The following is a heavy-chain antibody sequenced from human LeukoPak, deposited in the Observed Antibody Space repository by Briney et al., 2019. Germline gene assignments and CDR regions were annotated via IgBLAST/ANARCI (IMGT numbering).Heavy chain of an antibody. CDR1: GVTFSSYT. CDR2: ISSLGVST. V-gene: IGHV3-23*01. J-gene: IGHJ6*03. D-gene: IGHD2-2*01. Sequence: GGSLRLSCADSGVTFSSYTMNWVRQAPGKGLEWVSGISSLGVSTYYADSVKGRFTISRDNSKNTLYLHMDRLGTADTAVYYCAKMPSAEIYYFYYMDVWGKGNTVTVSS. CDR3: AKMPSAEIYYFYYMDV.